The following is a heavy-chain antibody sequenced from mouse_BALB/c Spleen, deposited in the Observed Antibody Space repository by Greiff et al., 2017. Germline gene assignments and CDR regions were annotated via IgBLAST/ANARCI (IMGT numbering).Heavy chain of an antibody. D-gene: IGHD1-1*01. J-gene: IGHJ4*01. Sequence: EVNVVESGGDLVKPGGSLKLSCAASGFTFSSYGMSWVRQTPDKRLEWVATISSGGSYTYYPDSVKGRFTISRDNAKNTLYLQMSSLKSEDTAMYYCARHNYGSYYYAMDYWGQGTSVTVSS. CDR2: ISSGGSYT. V-gene: IGHV5-6*01. CDR1: GFTFSSYG. CDR3: ARHNYGSYYYAMDY.